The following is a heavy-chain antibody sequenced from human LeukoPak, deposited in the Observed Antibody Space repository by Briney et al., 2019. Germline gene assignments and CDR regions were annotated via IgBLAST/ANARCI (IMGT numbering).Heavy chain of an antibody. Sequence: SETLSLTCAVYIDSFTNYYWDWIRQPPGKGLEWIGTIYYSGSTSYKPSLKSRVTLSVDTSKHQFSLKLSSVTAADTAVYYCARRVTGGYYDSSVGGWFDPWGQGTLVTVSS. CDR2: IYYSGST. CDR3: ARRVTGGYYDSSVGGWFDP. J-gene: IGHJ5*02. CDR1: IDSFTNYY. V-gene: IGHV4-39*01. D-gene: IGHD3-22*01.